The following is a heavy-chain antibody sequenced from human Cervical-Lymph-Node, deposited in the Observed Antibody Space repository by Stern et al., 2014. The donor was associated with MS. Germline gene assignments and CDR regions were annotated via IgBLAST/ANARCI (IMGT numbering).Heavy chain of an antibody. J-gene: IGHJ4*02. CDR2: VSSGSSVI. CDR3: ATENRAGYFDY. CDR1: GLTFSNYA. V-gene: IGHV3-48*02. Sequence: EVPLVESGGGLVQPGGTLRLSCAASGLTFSNYAMSWVRQAPGQGLERVSYVSSGSSVIYHADSVKGRFAISRDNGKNSLYLHMNSLRDEDTAMYFCATENRAGYFDYWGQGTLVTVSS. D-gene: IGHD1-14*01.